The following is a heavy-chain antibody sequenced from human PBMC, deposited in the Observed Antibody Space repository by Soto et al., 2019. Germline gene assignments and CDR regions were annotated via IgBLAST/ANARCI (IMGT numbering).Heavy chain of an antibody. CDR1: GFTFSSYW. Sequence: GGSLRLSCAASGFTFSSYWMSWVRQAPGKGLEWVANIKQDGSEKYYVDSVKGRFTISRDNAKNSLYLQMNSLRAEDTAVYYCARDENYYGSGSGYYYYGMDVWGQGTTVTVSS. CDR3: ARDENYYGSGSGYYYYGMDV. CDR2: IKQDGSEK. J-gene: IGHJ6*02. V-gene: IGHV3-7*01. D-gene: IGHD3-10*01.